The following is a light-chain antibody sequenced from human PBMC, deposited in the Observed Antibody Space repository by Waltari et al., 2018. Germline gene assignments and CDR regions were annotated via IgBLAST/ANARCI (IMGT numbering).Light chain of an antibody. V-gene: IGLV3-21*02. J-gene: IGLJ2*01. CDR2: DDS. Sequence: SYVLTQTPSVSVAPGQTARISCGRNNIQSKSVHWYQQKPGQAPVLVVYDDSDRPSGIPGRFSGSNSENTATLTISRVEAGDEADYYCQVWESTSDHPHVVFGGGTKLTVL. CDR3: QVWESTSDHPHVV. CDR1: NIQSKS.